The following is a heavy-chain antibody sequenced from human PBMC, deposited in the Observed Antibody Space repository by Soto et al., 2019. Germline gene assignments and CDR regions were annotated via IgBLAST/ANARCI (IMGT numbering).Heavy chain of an antibody. CDR2: ISGSGGSS. D-gene: IGHD6-13*01. CDR1: GFAFSTYA. J-gene: IGHJ6*02. CDR3: AKVTKRAAAGRYEYYKYGMDV. V-gene: IGHV3-23*01. Sequence: GGSLRLSCAASGFAFSTYAMTWVRQAPGKGLEWVSVISGSGGSSYYAASVKGRFTVSRDNSKNTLYLQMNGLRAEDTALYYCAKVTKRAAAGRYEYYKYGMDVWGQGTTVTVSS.